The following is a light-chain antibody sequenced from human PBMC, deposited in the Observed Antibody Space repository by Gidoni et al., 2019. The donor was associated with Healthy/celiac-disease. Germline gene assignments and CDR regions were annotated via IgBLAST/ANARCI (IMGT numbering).Light chain of an antibody. CDR3: QQSYSTPIT. CDR1: QTIRSY. CDR2: AAS. J-gene: IGKJ5*01. Sequence: DIQMTRSPSSLSASVENRVTITGRASQTIRSYLNWYQQKPGKAPKLLIYAASSLQSGVPSRFSGSGSGTDFTLTISSLQPEDFATYYCQQSYSTPITFGQGTRLEIK. V-gene: IGKV1-39*01.